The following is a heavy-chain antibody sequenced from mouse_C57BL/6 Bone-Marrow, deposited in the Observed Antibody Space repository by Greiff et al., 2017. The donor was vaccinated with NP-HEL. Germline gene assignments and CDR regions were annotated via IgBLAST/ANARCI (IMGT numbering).Heavy chain of an antibody. CDR2: IYPGNSDT. Sequence: VQLQQSGTVLARPGASVKMSCKTSGYTFTSYWMHWVKQRPGQGLEWIGAIYPGNSDTSYNQKFKGKAKLTAVTSASTPYMELSSLTNEDSAVYYCTYGNYYYAMDYWGQGTSVTVSS. J-gene: IGHJ4*01. D-gene: IGHD2-1*01. V-gene: IGHV1-5*01. CDR3: TYGNYYYAMDY. CDR1: GYTFTSYW.